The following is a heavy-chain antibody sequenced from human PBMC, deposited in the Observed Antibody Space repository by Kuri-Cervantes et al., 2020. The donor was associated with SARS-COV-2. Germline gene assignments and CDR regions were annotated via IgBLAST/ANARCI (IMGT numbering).Heavy chain of an antibody. CDR2: ISGSGGAT. CDR3: AKPLGYSGYDPPDY. J-gene: IGHJ4*03. D-gene: IGHD5-12*01. Sequence: LSLTCAASGFTFSSHAMIWVRQAPGKGLEWVSSISGSGGATYYADSAKGRFTISRDNSKNTLSLQMNSLRAEDTAVYYCAKPLGYSGYDPPDYWGQGTTVTVSS. CDR1: GFTFSSHA. V-gene: IGHV3-23*01.